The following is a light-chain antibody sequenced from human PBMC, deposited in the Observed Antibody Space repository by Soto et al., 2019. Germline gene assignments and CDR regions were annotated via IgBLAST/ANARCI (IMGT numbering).Light chain of an antibody. CDR3: QRYNNWPWT. CDR1: QSVSSN. Sequence: EIVMTQSPATLSVSPGERATLSCRASQSVSSNLAWYQQKPGQAPRLLLYGASTRATGIPASLSGSGSGKELTLTISSLQSEEFAVYYRQRYNNWPWTFGQGTKVEIK. J-gene: IGKJ1*01. V-gene: IGKV3-15*01. CDR2: GAS.